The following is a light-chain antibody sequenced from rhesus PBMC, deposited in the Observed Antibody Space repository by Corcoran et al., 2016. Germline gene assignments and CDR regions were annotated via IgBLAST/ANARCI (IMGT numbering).Light chain of an antibody. CDR1: QGISSY. CDR2: AAS. CDR3: LQHNSYPFT. Sequence: DIQMTQSPSSLSASVGDTVTITCRASQGISSYLNWFQQKPGKAPKLLIYAASSLESGVPPRFSGSGSATEFSLTSSRLQPEDFAAYYCLQHNSYPFTVGPGTKLDIK. V-gene: IGKV1-28*01. J-gene: IGKJ3*01.